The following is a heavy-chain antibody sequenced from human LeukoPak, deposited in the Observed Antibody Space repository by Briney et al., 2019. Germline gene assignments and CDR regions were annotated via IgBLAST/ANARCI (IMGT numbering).Heavy chain of an antibody. CDR2: IIPIFGTA. CDR1: GGTFSSYA. D-gene: IGHD3-10*01. Sequence: SVKVSCKASGGTFSSYAISWVRQAPGQGLEWMGGIIPIFGTANYAQKFQGRVTITADKSTSTAYMELSRLRSEDTAVYYCARSGRSSLEVAFDIWGQGTMVTVSS. CDR3: ARSGRSSLEVAFDI. J-gene: IGHJ3*02. V-gene: IGHV1-69*06.